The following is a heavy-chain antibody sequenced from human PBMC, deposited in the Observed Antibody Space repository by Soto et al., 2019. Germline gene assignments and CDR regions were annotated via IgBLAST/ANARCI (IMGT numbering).Heavy chain of an antibody. J-gene: IGHJ4*02. D-gene: IGHD3-3*01. CDR1: GGSFSGYY. CDR3: ARGALYYDFWSGYPPLDY. Sequence: SETLSLTCAVYGGSFSGYYWSWIGQPPGKRLEWIGEINHSGSTNYNPSLKSRVTISVDTSKNQFSLKLSSVTAADTAVYYCARGALYYDFWSGYPPLDYWGQGTLVTVSS. CDR2: INHSGST. V-gene: IGHV4-34*01.